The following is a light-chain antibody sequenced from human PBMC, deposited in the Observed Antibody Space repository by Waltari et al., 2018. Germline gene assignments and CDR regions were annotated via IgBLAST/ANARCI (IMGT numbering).Light chain of an antibody. CDR3: CSFTDTSIWV. CDR2: EVT. Sequence: QSALTQPASASGSPGQSITISSTGTHSDIGKDDLVSWYQQHPSKAPKPLLYEVTQRPSGVSNHFSGSKSGNTASLTISGLQPEDEANYYCCSFTDTSIWVFGGGTKLTVL. CDR1: HSDIGKDDL. J-gene: IGLJ3*02. V-gene: IGLV2-23*02.